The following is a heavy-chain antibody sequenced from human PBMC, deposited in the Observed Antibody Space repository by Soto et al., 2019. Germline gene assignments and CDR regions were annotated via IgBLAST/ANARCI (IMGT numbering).Heavy chain of an antibody. CDR3: ARFISVVTLRDAFDI. V-gene: IGHV2-5*02. CDR1: ELG. J-gene: IGHJ3*02. D-gene: IGHD2-21*02. Sequence: ELGVGWIHQPPGKALEWLGLIYSDDDQRYNPSLKTRLSITRATSSNQVVLTMTNMDPVDTATYYCARFISVVTLRDAFDIWGQGPMVAVSS. CDR2: IYSDDDQ.